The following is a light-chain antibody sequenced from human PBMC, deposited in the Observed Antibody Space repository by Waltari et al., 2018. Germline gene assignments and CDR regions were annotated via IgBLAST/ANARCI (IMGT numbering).Light chain of an antibody. J-gene: IGKJ2*01. CDR3: QQYGSSIMYT. CDR1: QSLTKKY. Sequence: IVLTQSPGTLSLSPGERATLSCRASQSLTKKYLAWYQQKPGQAPRLLVYGASSRAAGIPDRCSGSGSGTDFTLTISRLEPEDFAVYYCQQYGSSIMYTFGQGTKLEIK. CDR2: GAS. V-gene: IGKV3-20*01.